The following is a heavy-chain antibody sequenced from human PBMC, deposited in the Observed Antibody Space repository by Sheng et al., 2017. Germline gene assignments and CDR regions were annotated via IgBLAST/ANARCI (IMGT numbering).Heavy chain of an antibody. Sequence: EVQLVETGGGLIQPGGSLRLSCAASGFTVSSNYMSWVRQAPGKGLEWVSVIYSGGSTYYADSVKGRFTISRDNSKNTLYLQMNSLRAEDTAVYYCARGAGYYDSSGYEYYYYYGMDVWDQGP. CDR1: GFTVSSNY. CDR3: ARGAGYYDSSGYEYYYYYGMDV. CDR2: IYSGGST. D-gene: IGHD3-22*01. V-gene: IGHV3-53*02. J-gene: IGHJ6*02.